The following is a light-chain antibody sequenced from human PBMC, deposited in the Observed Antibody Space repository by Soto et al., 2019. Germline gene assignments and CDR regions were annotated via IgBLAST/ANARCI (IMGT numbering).Light chain of an antibody. J-gene: IGKJ4*01. V-gene: IGKV1-5*01. CDR3: QQYNSYVT. CDR2: DAS. Sequence: DIQMTQSPSTLSASVGDRVTITCRASQSISCWLTWYQQKPGKAPKLLIYDASSLESGVPSRFRGSGSGTEFTLTISSLQPDDFATYDCQQYNSYVTFGGGTKVEIK. CDR1: QSISCW.